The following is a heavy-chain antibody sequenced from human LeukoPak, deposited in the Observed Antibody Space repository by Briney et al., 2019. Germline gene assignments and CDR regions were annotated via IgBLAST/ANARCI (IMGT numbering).Heavy chain of an antibody. CDR3: AEVYGMDV. Sequence: SETLSLTCTVSGGSNSSSSYYWGWIRQPPGKGLEWIGSIYYSGSTYYNPSLKSRVTISVDTSKNQFSLKLSSVTAADTAVYYCAEVYGMDVWGQGTTVTVSS. CDR2: IYYSGST. V-gene: IGHV4-39*07. CDR1: GGSNSSSSYY. J-gene: IGHJ6*02.